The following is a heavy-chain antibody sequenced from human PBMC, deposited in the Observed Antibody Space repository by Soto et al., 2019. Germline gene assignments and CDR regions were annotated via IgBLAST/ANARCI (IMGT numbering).Heavy chain of an antibody. V-gene: IGHV1-69*08. J-gene: IGHJ4*02. CDR1: GGTFSSYT. CDR2: IIPILGIA. Sequence: QVQLVQSGAEVKKPGSSVKVSCKASGGTFSSYTISWVRQAPGQGLEWMGRIIPILGIANYAQKFHGRVTITADKSTSTAYMELSSLRSEDTAVYYCARDLAAAGKVTFDYWGQGTLVTVSS. CDR3: ARDLAAAGKVTFDY. D-gene: IGHD6-13*01.